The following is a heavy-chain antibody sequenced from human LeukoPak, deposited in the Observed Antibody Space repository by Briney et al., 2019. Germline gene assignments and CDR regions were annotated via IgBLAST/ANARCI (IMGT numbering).Heavy chain of an antibody. CDR3: ARYCGGGNCYTGVDQ. CDR1: GFTFSAYG. V-gene: IGHV3-33*01. CDR2: MWYDGSNK. J-gene: IGHJ4*02. Sequence: GGSLRLSCTASGFTFSAYGMHWVRQAPGKGLEGVALMWYDGSNKHYADSVKGRFTISRDNSKNTLYLEMSSLRVEDTAVYYCARYCGGGNCYTGVDQWGQGTLVTVSS. D-gene: IGHD2-21*01.